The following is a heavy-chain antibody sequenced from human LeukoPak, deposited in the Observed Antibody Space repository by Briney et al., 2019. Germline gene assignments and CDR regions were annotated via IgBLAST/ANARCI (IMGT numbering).Heavy chain of an antibody. CDR2: IRSDGSNK. Sequence: PGGSLRLSCAGSGFSFSSYGMHWVRQAPGKGLEWMAFIRSDGSNKYYADSVKGRFTISRDNSKNTLYLQMNSLRAEDTAVYYCAREGGSGSFVYWGQGTLVTVSS. J-gene: IGHJ4*02. CDR3: AREGGSGSFVY. D-gene: IGHD3-10*01. V-gene: IGHV3-30*02. CDR1: GFSFSSYG.